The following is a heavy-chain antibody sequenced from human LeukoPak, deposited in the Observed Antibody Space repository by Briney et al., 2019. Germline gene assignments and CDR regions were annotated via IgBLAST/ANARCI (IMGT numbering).Heavy chain of an antibody. CDR3: ARHAYYDFWSGYYRFNYMDV. J-gene: IGHJ6*03. Sequence: SETLSLTCAVYGGSFSGYYWSWIRQPPGKGLEWIGEINHSGSTNYNPSLKSRVTISVDTSKNQFSLKLSSVTAADTAVYYCARHAYYDFWSGYYRFNYMDVWGKGTTVTVPS. D-gene: IGHD3-3*01. CDR1: GGSFSGYY. V-gene: IGHV4-34*01. CDR2: INHSGST.